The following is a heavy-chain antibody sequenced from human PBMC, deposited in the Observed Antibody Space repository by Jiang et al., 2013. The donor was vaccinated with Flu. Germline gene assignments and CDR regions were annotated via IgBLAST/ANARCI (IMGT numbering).Heavy chain of an antibody. CDR2: MNPNSGNT. Sequence: QLVESGAEVKKPGASVKVSCKASGYTFTSYDINWVRQATGQGLEWMGWMNPNSGNTGYAQKFQGRVTMTRNTSVSTAYMELSSLRSEDTAVYYCARGRARYFDWLLGGQEWGVYYFDYWGQGTLVTVSS. D-gene: IGHD3-9*01. CDR3: ARGRARYFDWLLGGQEWGVYYFDY. V-gene: IGHV1-8*02. CDR1: GYTFTSYD. J-gene: IGHJ4*02.